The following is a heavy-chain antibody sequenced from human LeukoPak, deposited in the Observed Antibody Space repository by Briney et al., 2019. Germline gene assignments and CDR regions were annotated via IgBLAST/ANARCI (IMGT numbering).Heavy chain of an antibody. CDR3: ARTGYSYGDY. J-gene: IGHJ4*02. Sequence: PGGSLRLSCAASGFTFSSYAMHWVRQAPGKGPQYVSAISSDGGSTYYANSVKGRFTISRDNSKNTLYLQMGSLRAEDMAVYYCARTGYSYGDYLGQGTLVTVSS. D-gene: IGHD5-18*01. CDR2: ISSDGGST. CDR1: GFTFSSYA. V-gene: IGHV3-64*01.